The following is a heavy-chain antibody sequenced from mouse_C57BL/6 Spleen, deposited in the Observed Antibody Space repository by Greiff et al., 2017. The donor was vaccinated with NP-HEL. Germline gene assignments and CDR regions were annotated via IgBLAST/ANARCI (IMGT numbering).Heavy chain of an antibody. J-gene: IGHJ4*01. CDR3: GRRMEGSSGYMDY. CDR2: IYPGDGDT. CDR1: GYAFSSSW. V-gene: IGHV1-82*01. Sequence: QVQLQQSGPELVKPGASVKISCKASGYAFSSSWMNWVKQRPGKGLEWIGRIYPGDGDTNFNGKFKGKATLTADKSSSTAYMQLSNRTSEDSAVVYCGRRMEGSSGYMDYWGQGTSVTVSS. D-gene: IGHD3-2*02.